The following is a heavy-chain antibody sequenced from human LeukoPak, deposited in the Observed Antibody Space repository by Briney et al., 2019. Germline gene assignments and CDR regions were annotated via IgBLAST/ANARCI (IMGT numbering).Heavy chain of an antibody. V-gene: IGHV3-7*01. CDR3: ASMHSGSHREVYYFDY. D-gene: IGHD1-26*01. CDR2: IKQDGSEK. CDR1: GFTFSSYW. Sequence: PGGSLRLSCAASGFTFSSYWTSWVRQAPGKGLEWVANIKQDGSEKYYVDSVKGRFTISRDNAKNSLYLQMNSLRAEDTAVYYCASMHSGSHREVYYFDYWGQGTLVTVSS. J-gene: IGHJ4*02.